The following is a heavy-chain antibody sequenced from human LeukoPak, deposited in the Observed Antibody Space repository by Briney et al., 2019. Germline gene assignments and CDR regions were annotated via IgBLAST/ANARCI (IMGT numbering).Heavy chain of an antibody. CDR2: IWYDGSNK. Sequence: GRSLRLSCAASGFTFSSYGMHWVRQAPGKGLEWVAVIWYDGSNKYYADSVKGRFTISRDNSKNTLYLQMNSLRAEDTAVYYCAREEGVGAHILEGIDYWGQGTLVTVSS. D-gene: IGHD1-26*01. CDR1: GFTFSSYG. CDR3: AREEGVGAHILEGIDY. J-gene: IGHJ4*02. V-gene: IGHV3-33*01.